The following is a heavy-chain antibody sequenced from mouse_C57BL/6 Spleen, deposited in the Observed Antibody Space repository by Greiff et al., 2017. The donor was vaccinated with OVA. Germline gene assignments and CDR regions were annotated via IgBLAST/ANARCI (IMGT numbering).Heavy chain of an antibody. CDR3: ARGYDYSYWYFDV. V-gene: IGHV1-18*01. J-gene: IGHJ1*03. D-gene: IGHD2-4*01. Sequence: VQLQQSGPELVKPGASVKIPCKASGYTFTDYNMDWVKQSHGKSLEWIGDINPNNGGTIYNQKFKGKATLTVDKSSSTAYMELRSLTSEDTAVYYCARGYDYSYWYFDVWGTGTTVTVSS. CDR1: GYTFTDYN. CDR2: INPNNGGT.